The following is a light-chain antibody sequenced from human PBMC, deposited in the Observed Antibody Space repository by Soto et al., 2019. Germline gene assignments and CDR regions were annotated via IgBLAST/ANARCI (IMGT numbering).Light chain of an antibody. CDR1: SSDVGRYTY. Sequence: QSVRTQPRSVSGSPGQSVTISCTGTSSDVGRYTYVSWYQQHPGKAPQLIIRDVTERPSGVPDRFSGSKSGNTASLTISGLQAEDDADYYCCSDAAGHTHVFGPGTEVT. J-gene: IGLJ1*01. CDR2: DVT. CDR3: CSDAAGHTHV. V-gene: IGLV2-11*01.